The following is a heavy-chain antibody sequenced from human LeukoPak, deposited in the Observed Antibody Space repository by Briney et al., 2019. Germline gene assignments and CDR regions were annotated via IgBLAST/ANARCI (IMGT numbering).Heavy chain of an antibody. D-gene: IGHD2-2*01. V-gene: IGHV3-30*03. J-gene: IGHJ4*02. Sequence: GGSLRLSCVASGFTFSSYNMHWVRQAPGKGLEWVAVISYDGSNKYHADSVKGRFTISRDNSKSTLYLQMNSLRPEDTAVYYCARGSSFDYWGQGTLVTVSS. CDR1: GFTFSSYN. CDR3: ARGSSFDY. CDR2: ISYDGSNK.